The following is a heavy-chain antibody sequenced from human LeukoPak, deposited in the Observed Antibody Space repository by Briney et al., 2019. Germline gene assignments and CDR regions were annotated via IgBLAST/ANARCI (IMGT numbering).Heavy chain of an antibody. CDR3: ASHRSSARKAYDEY. CDR2: INPNRGGT. Sequence: ASVKVSCKASGYTFTGYYMHWVRQAPGQGPEGMGWINPNRGGTNYAQKFQGRVTMTRDTSITTAFMKRSRLRSDDTAVYYCASHRSSARKAYDEYWGQGTLVTVSP. J-gene: IGHJ4*02. CDR1: GYTFTGYY. D-gene: IGHD1-26*01. V-gene: IGHV1-2*02.